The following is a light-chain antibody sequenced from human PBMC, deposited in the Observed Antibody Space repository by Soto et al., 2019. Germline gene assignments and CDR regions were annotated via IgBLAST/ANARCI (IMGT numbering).Light chain of an antibody. J-gene: IGLJ2*01. CDR1: SSNIGTNT. CDR3: AAWDDSLHGGV. CDR2: SNN. V-gene: IGLV1-44*01. Sequence: QSAVTQPPSASGTPGQRVTISCSGSSSNIGTNTVNWYQQLPGTAPKLLIYSNNQRPSGVPDRFSGSKSGTSASLAISGLQSEDEADYYCAAWDDSLHGGVFGGGTKLTVL.